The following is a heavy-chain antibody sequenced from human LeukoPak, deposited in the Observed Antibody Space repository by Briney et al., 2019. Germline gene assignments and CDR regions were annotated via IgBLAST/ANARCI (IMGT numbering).Heavy chain of an antibody. J-gene: IGHJ1*01. CDR1: GFTFSSYS. D-gene: IGHD6-13*01. V-gene: IGHV3-21*01. CDR3: ARSIAAAGTLIQH. CDR2: ISSSSSYI. Sequence: PGGSLRLSCAASGFTFSSYSMNWVRQAPGKGREWVSSISSSSSYIYYADSVKGRFPISRDNAKNSLYLQMNSLRAEDTAVYYCARSIAAAGTLIQHWGQGTLVTVSS.